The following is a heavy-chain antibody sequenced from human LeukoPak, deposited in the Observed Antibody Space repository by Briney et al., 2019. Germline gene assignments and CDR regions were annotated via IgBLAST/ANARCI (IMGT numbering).Heavy chain of an antibody. CDR3: ARDLRGFRDIVVVPAVFSFDY. Sequence: PSETLSLTCTVSGYSISSGYYWGWIRRPPGKGLEWIGSIYHSGSTYYNPSLKSLVTISVDTSKTQFSLKLSSVTAADTAVYYCARDLRGFRDIVVVPAVFSFDYWGQGTLVTVSS. D-gene: IGHD2-2*01. V-gene: IGHV4-38-2*02. CDR2: IYHSGST. CDR1: GYSISSGYY. J-gene: IGHJ4*02.